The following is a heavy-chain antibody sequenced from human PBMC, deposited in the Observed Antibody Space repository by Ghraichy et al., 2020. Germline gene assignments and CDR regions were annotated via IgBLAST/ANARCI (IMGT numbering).Heavy chain of an antibody. CDR3: ARDYYDSSGYSDAFDI. D-gene: IGHD3-22*01. CDR2: IYYSGST. V-gene: IGHV4-61*01. Sequence: TLSLTCTVSGGSVSSGSYYWSWIRQPPGKGLEWIGYIYYSGSTNYNPSLKSRVTISVDTSKNQFSLKLSSVTAADTAVYYCARDYYDSSGYSDAFDIWGQGTMVTVSS. J-gene: IGHJ3*02. CDR1: GGSVSSGSYY.